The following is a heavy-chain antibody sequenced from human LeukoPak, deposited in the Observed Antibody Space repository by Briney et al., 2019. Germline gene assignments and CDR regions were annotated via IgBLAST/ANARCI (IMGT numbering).Heavy chain of an antibody. V-gene: IGHV1-24*01. Sequence: ASVKVSCKVSGYTLTELSMHWVRQAPGKGLERMGGFDTEDGETIYAQKFQGRVTMTEDTSTDTAYMELSSLRSEDTAVYYCATVRSSGWFPSPNYYYYGMDVWGQGTTVTVSS. CDR1: GYTLTELS. CDR3: ATVRSSGWFPSPNYYYYGMDV. D-gene: IGHD6-19*01. J-gene: IGHJ6*02. CDR2: FDTEDGET.